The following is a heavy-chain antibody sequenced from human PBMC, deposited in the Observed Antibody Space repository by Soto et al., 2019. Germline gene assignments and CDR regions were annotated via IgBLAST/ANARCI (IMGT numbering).Heavy chain of an antibody. V-gene: IGHV4-59*12. CDR2: ISYRGTT. CDR3: ARDSSGWYYFDY. J-gene: IGHJ4*02. D-gene: IGHD6-19*01. Sequence: SETLSLTCTVSGVSITDYHWSWIRQSPGKGLEWIGYISYRGTTNYNPSVKSRVTISVDTSKNQFSLKLSSVTAADPAVYSCARDSSGWYYFDYWGQGTLVTVSS. CDR1: GVSITDYH.